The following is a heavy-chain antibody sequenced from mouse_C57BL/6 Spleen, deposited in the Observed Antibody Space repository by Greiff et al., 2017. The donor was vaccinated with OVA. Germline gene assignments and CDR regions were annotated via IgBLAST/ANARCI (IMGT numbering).Heavy chain of an antibody. Sequence: EVQLQQSGPELVKPGASVKISCKASGYTFTDYYMNWVKQSHGKSLEWIGDINPNTGGTSYNQKFKGKATLTVDKSSSTAYMERRSLTSEDSGVYYCARDYGSYYCDFWGQGTTLTVSS. CDR3: ARDYGSYYCDF. CDR2: INPNTGGT. CDR1: GYTFTDYY. J-gene: IGHJ2*01. V-gene: IGHV1-26*01. D-gene: IGHD1-1*01.